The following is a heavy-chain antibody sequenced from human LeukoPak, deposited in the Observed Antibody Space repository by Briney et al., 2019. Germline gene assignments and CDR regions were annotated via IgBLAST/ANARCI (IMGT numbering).Heavy chain of an antibody. CDR1: GFTFSSYW. Sequence: GGSLRLSCAASGFTFSSYWMSWVRPAPGKGLEWVANIIQDGSEKYYVDSVKGRFTIARDNAKNSLYLQTNSLRAEDTAVYYCASSSGRSSYWGQGTLVTVSS. J-gene: IGHJ4*02. CDR2: IIQDGSEK. D-gene: IGHD1-26*01. V-gene: IGHV3-7*01. CDR3: ASSSGRSSY.